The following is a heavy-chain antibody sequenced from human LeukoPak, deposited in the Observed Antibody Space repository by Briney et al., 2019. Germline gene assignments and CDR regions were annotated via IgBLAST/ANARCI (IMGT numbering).Heavy chain of an antibody. CDR1: GFTFGDYA. D-gene: IGHD3-16*01. CDR2: IRSNSYGGTT. Sequence: GGSLRLSCTASGFTFGDYAMTWFRQAPGKGLEWVGFIRSNSYGGTTQYAASVKGTFTISRDDSKSIAYLQMNSLKTEDTAVYYCARVVWGYFDYWGQGTLVTVSS. CDR3: ARVVWGYFDY. V-gene: IGHV3-49*03. J-gene: IGHJ4*02.